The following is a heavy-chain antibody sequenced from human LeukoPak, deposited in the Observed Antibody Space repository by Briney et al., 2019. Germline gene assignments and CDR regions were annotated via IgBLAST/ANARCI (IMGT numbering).Heavy chain of an antibody. CDR3: AREGGHCGGDCYPDAFDI. V-gene: IGHV3-48*01. D-gene: IGHD2-21*02. CDR2: ISSSSSTI. Sequence: GGSLRLSCAASGFSFGIYSMNWLRQTSGKGLEWVSYISSSSSTIYYADSVKGRFTISRDNAKNSLYPQMNSLRAEDTALYYCAREGGHCGGDCYPDAFDIWGQGTMVTVSS. CDR1: GFSFGIYS. J-gene: IGHJ3*02.